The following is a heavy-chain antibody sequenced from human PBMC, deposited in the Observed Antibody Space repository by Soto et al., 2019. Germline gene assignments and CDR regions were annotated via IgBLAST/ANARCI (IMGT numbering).Heavy chain of an antibody. CDR2: ISAYNGNT. CDR1: GYTFTSYG. V-gene: IGHV1-18*01. Sequence: ASVKVSCKASGYTFTSYGISWVRQAPGQGLEWMGWISAYNGNTNYAQKLQGRVTMTTDTSTSTAYMELRSLRSDDTAVYYCANAYYYDSSGYPDAFDIWGQGTMVTVSS. CDR3: ANAYYYDSSGYPDAFDI. J-gene: IGHJ3*02. D-gene: IGHD3-22*01.